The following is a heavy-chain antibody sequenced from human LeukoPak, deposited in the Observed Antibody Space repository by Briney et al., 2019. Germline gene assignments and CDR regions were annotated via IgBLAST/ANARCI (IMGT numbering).Heavy chain of an antibody. J-gene: IGHJ4*02. D-gene: IGHD7-27*01. Sequence: GASVKVSCKASGYTFTGQYLHWVRQAPGQGLEWMGWINPNSGDTNYAQNLQGRVTMTTDTSTSTAYMELRSLISDDTAVYYCARGVPGDRPPNFDYWGQGTLVTVSS. CDR2: INPNSGDT. CDR1: GYTFTGQY. CDR3: ARGVPGDRPPNFDY. V-gene: IGHV1-2*02.